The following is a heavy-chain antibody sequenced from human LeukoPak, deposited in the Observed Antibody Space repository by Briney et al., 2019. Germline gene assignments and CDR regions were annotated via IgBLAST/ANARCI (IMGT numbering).Heavy chain of an antibody. V-gene: IGHV4-34*01. CDR3: ARVPSTVVVTPTAFDY. D-gene: IGHD2-21*02. J-gene: IGHJ4*02. CDR1: GGSFSGYY. Sequence: SETLSLTCAVYGGSFSGYYWSWIRQPPGKGLEWIGEINHSGSTNYNPSLKSRVTISVDTSKNQFSLKPSSVTAADTAVYYCARVPSTVVVTPTAFDYWGQGTLVTVSS. CDR2: INHSGST.